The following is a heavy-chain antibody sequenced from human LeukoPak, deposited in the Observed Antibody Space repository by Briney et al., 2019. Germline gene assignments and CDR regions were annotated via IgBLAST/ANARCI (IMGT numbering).Heavy chain of an antibody. J-gene: IGHJ6*03. CDR3: ARVVVPAAEFPDYWYMDV. Sequence: GGSLRLSCAASGFTFSSYAMHWVRQAPGKGLEWVAVISYDGSNKYYADSVKGRFTISRDNSKNTLYLQMNSLRAEDTAVYYCARVVVPAAEFPDYWYMDVWGKGTTVTVSS. V-gene: IGHV3-30-3*01. CDR2: ISYDGSNK. CDR1: GFTFSSYA. D-gene: IGHD2-2*01.